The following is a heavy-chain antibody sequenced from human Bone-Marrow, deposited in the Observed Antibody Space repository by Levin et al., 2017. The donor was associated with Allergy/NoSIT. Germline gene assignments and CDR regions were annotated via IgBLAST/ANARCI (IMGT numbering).Heavy chain of an antibody. CDR1: GGTFSSYA. Sequence: GASVKVSCKASGGTFSSYAISWVRQAPGQGLEWMGGIIPIFGTANYAQKFQGRVTITADESTSTAYMELSSLRSEDTAVYYCAGSQDMVAAGPGVSYYMDVWGKGTAVTVSS. V-gene: IGHV1-69*13. D-gene: IGHD5-12*01. J-gene: IGHJ6*03. CDR2: IIPIFGTA. CDR3: AGSQDMVAAGPGVSYYMDV.